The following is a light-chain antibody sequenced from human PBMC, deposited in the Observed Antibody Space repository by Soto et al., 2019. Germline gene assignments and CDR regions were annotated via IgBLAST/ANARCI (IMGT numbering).Light chain of an antibody. J-gene: IGLJ3*02. CDR2: EVN. Sequence: QPALTQPPSASGSPGQSVTISCTGTSSDIGGYDYVSWYQQHPGKAPKLIIYEVNKRPSGVPDRFSGSKSGNTASLTVSGLQAEDEADYYCSSYAGSNNLVFAGGTKVTVL. V-gene: IGLV2-8*01. CDR1: SSDIGGYDY. CDR3: SSYAGSNNLV.